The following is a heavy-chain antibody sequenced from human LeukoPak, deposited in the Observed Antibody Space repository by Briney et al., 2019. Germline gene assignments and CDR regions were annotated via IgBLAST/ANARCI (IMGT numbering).Heavy chain of an antibody. D-gene: IGHD3-3*01. Sequence: ASGKGSCKASGDTFTSDGISWVRQAPGEGGEWRGWISAYNGNTNYAQKLQGRVTIITETSTRTAYMELRSLTSDDTPVYYCARVSPYYDFLSAYYTDYWGQGTLVPVSS. J-gene: IGHJ4*02. V-gene: IGHV1-18*01. CDR3: ARVSPYYDFLSAYYTDY. CDR2: ISAYNGNT. CDR1: GDTFTSDG.